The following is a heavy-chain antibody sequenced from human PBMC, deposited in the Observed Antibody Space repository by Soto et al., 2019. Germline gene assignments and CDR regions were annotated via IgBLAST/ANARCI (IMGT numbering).Heavy chain of an antibody. Sequence: SETLSLTCTVSTDSSSFTNSYWGWIRQPPGKGLQWIGSSSYNGGTFYNPSLKGRVVISFDTSKKQSSLQVTSVTAADTAVYFCARHRIEVVWRGFDFWGQGSPVTSPQ. CDR2: SSYNGGT. J-gene: IGHJ4*02. D-gene: IGHD3-10*01. CDR3: ARHRIEVVWRGFDF. V-gene: IGHV4-39*01. CDR1: TDSSSFTNSY.